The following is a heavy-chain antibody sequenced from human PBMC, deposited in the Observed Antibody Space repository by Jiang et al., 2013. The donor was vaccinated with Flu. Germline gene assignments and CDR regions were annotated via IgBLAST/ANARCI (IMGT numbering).Heavy chain of an antibody. CDR3: ASQHWDHGVGSYYMSH. J-gene: IGHJ4*02. CDR2: IYYSGTT. V-gene: IGHV4-39*07. D-gene: IGHD3-10*01. Sequence: GLVKPSETLSLSCTVSGGSIISENSYWGWIRQPPGKGPEWIGSIYYSGTTYXNPSLKSRVTISVDTSKKQFSLKLSSVTAADTAVYYCASQHWDHGVGSYYMSHWGQGTLVTVSS. CDR1: GGSIISENSY.